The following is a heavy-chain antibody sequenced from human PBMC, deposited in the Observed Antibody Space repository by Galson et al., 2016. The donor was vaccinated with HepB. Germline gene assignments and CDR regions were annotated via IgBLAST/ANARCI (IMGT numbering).Heavy chain of an antibody. CDR3: AREYCGATSRCSGGFFFDL. CDR2: INSDGTIS. D-gene: IGHD2-21*01. J-gene: IGHJ2*01. CDR1: GFAFSSHW. Sequence: SLRLSCAASGFAFSSHWMHWVRQDLGKGLVWVSRINSDGTISNYADSVKGRFTISRENAKNSLYLQMNSLGAGDTAVYYCAREYCGATSRCSGGFFFDLWGRGTLVTVSS. V-gene: IGHV3-74*01.